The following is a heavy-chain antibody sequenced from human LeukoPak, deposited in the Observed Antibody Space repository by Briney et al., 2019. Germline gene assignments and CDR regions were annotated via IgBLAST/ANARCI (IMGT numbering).Heavy chain of an antibody. D-gene: IGHD5-18*01. CDR3: ASGVSVKDTAMVHY. J-gene: IGHJ4*02. CDR2: IIPIFGIA. Sequence: SVKVYCKASGGTFSSYGISWVGQAPGQGLEWMGRIIPIFGIANYAQKFQGRVTITADKSTSTAYMELSSLRSEDTAVYYCASGVSVKDTAMVHYWGQGTLVTVSS. V-gene: IGHV1-69*04. CDR1: GGTFSSYG.